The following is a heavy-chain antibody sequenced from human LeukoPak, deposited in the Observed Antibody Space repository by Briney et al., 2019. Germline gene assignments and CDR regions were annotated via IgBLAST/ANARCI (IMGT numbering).Heavy chain of an antibody. Sequence: SETLSLTCTVSGGSISNYYWSWIRQPPGKGLECIGYIYYSGSTNYNPSLKSRVTISVDTSKNQFSLRLSSVTAADTAVYYCVRLRGAFDYWGQGTLVTVSS. J-gene: IGHJ4*02. CDR2: IYYSGST. D-gene: IGHD3-16*01. CDR3: VRLRGAFDY. V-gene: IGHV4-59*01. CDR1: GGSISNYY.